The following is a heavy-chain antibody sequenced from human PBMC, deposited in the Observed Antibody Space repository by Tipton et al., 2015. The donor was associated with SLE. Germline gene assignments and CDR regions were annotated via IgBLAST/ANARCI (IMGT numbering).Heavy chain of an antibody. CDR3: ARTGYSSSWLYFQH. CDR2: LYYSGST. V-gene: IGHV4-59*11. J-gene: IGHJ1*01. D-gene: IGHD6-13*01. Sequence: TLSLTCTVSGGSISSHYWGWIRQPPGKGLEWIGYLYYSGSTNYNPSLKSRVTISVDTSKNQFSLRLSSVTAADTAVYYCARTGYSSSWLYFQHWGQGTLVTVSS. CDR1: GGSISSHY.